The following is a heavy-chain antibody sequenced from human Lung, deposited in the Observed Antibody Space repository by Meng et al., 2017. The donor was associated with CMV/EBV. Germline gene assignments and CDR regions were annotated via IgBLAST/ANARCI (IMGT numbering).Heavy chain of an antibody. D-gene: IGHD3-3*01. CDR1: GFTFSSYS. J-gene: IGHJ4*01. V-gene: IGHV3-21*01. CDR3: ARYYVFWSGYQVANYYFDY. CDR2: ISSSSSYI. Sequence: GESXKISCAASGFTFSSYSMNWVRQAPGKGLEWVSSISSSSSYIYYADSVKGRFTISRDNAKNSLYLQMNSLRAEDTAVYYCARYYVFWSGYQVANYYFDYWGQGTLVTVSS.